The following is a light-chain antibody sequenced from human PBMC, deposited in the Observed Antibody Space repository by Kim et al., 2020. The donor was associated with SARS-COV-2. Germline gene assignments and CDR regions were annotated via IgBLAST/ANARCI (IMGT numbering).Light chain of an antibody. Sequence: QPVLTQSPSASASLGASVKLTCTLSSGHSSYAIAWHQQQPEKGPRYLMRLNIDGSHSKGDGIPDRFSGSSSGAERYLTISSLQSEDEADYYCQTWGTGIRVFGGGTQLTVL. CDR3: QTWGTGIRV. CDR2: LNIDGSH. CDR1: SGHSSYA. J-gene: IGLJ2*01. V-gene: IGLV4-69*01.